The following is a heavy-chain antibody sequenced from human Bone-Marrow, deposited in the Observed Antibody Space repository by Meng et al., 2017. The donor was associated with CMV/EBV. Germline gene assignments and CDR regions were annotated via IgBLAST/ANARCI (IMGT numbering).Heavy chain of an antibody. CDR2: IESKSTGGTI. J-gene: IGHJ6*02. D-gene: IGHD3-10*01. Sequence: GGSLRLSCAASGFIFTNAWMNWVRQAPGKGLEWVGRIESKSTGGTINYAAPVTGRFTISRDDSRNMLYLQMNSLKTEDTTVYYCVAGAYKVLPYYYYGLDVWGQGTTVTVSS. V-gene: IGHV3-15*04. CDR1: GFIFTNAW. CDR3: VAGAYKVLPYYYYGLDV.